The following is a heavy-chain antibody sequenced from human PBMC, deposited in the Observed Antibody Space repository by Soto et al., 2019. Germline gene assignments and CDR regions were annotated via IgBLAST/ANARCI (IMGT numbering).Heavy chain of an antibody. CDR3: ARYFDWPNALDI. CDR2: MYYTGNT. J-gene: IGHJ3*02. V-gene: IGHV4-59*01. CDR1: GGSFGTYY. D-gene: IGHD3-9*01. Sequence: PSETLSLTCTVSGGSFGTYYWAWIRQPPGKGLEWIGYMYYTGNTNYNPSLKSRVTISVDTSKNQYSLKLRSVTAADTAVYFCARYFDWPNALDIWGQGTMVTVS.